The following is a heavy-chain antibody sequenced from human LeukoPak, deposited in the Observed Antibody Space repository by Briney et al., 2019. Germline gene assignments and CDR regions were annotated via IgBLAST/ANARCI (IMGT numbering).Heavy chain of an antibody. Sequence: PGGSLRLSCAASGFTFSGNWMSWVRQAPGKGLEWVANINQDGSEKYYVDSVKGRFTISRDNAKNSLYLQMNSLRAEDTAVYYCARDRSGFSGYDFFDYWGQGTLVTVSS. D-gene: IGHD5-12*01. CDR3: ARDRSGFSGYDFFDY. CDR2: INQDGSEK. V-gene: IGHV3-7*01. CDR1: GFTFSGNW. J-gene: IGHJ4*02.